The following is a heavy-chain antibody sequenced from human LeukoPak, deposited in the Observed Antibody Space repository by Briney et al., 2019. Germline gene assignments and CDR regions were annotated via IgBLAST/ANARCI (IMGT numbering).Heavy chain of an antibody. CDR3: ARGGHYYDSSGYYYGVYYFDY. CDR2: IYYSGST. D-gene: IGHD3-22*01. CDR1: GHSISSGDYY. J-gene: IGHJ4*02. Sequence: SETLSLTCAVSGHSISSGDYYWSWIRQPPGKGLEWIGYIYYSGSTYYNPSLKSRVTISVDTSKNQFSLKLSSVTVADTAVYYCARGGHYYDSSGYYYGVYYFDYWGQGTLVTVSS. V-gene: IGHV4-30-4*08.